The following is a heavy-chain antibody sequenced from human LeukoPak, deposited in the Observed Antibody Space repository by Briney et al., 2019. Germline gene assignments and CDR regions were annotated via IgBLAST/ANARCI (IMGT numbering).Heavy chain of an antibody. J-gene: IGHJ6*02. Sequence: GGSLRLSCAASGFTVSSNYMSWVRQAPGKGLEWVSVIYSGGSTYYADSVKGRFTISRDSSKNTLYLQMNSLRAEDTAVYYCARDGSGSPPRMDVWGQGTTVTVSS. CDR1: GFTVSSNY. CDR2: IYSGGST. V-gene: IGHV3-66*01. CDR3: ARDGSGSPPRMDV.